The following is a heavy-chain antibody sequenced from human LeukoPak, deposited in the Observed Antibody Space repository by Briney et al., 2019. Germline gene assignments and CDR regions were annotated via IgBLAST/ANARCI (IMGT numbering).Heavy chain of an antibody. Sequence: GGSLRLSCAASGFTFSSYEMNWVRQAPGKGLVWVSYISSSGSTIYYADSVKGRFTISRDNAKNSLYLQMNSLRAEDTAVYYCAELGITMIGGVWGKGTTVTISS. CDR1: GFTFSSYE. D-gene: IGHD3-10*02. V-gene: IGHV3-48*03. CDR2: ISSSGSTI. CDR3: AELGITMIGGV. J-gene: IGHJ6*04.